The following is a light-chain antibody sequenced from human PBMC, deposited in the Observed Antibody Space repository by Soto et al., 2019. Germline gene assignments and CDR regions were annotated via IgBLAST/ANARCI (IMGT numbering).Light chain of an antibody. J-gene: IGKJ4*01. CDR2: DAS. CDR1: QDITID. Sequence: QMTQSPSSLSASVGDTVTITCRASQDITIDVAWYQQKPGKPPSLLISDASTLHSGVPSRFSGSGYVTDFTLTISNLQPEDVATYYCHKYNSFPPTFGGGTKVDVK. V-gene: IGKV1-27*01. CDR3: HKYNSFPPT.